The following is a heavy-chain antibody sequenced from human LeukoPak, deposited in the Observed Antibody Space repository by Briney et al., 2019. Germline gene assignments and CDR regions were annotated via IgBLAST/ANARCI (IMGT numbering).Heavy chain of an antibody. CDR1: GFTFSSHD. CDR2: ISSGSTTM. CDR3: ARDRGNSAYGAWFDS. D-gene: IGHD5-12*01. Sequence: QPGGSLRLSCAASGFTFSSHDMNWVRQAPGKGLEWLSYISSGSTTMDYADSVKGRFTISRDNAKNSLFLQMNSLRAEDTGIYFCARDRGNSAYGAWFDSWGQGALVTVSS. J-gene: IGHJ5*01. V-gene: IGHV3-48*03.